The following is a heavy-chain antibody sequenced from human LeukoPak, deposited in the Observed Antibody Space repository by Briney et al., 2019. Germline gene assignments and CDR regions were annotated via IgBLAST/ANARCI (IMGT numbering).Heavy chain of an antibody. Sequence: AGGSLRLSCAASGFTFSSYVMSWVRQSPGRGLEWVSTISASGDSKYYADSVKGRFTISRDNPKNTLHLQMNSLRVEDTAVYYCATRGTTGTKYLEYWGQGTLVTVSS. J-gene: IGHJ4*02. D-gene: IGHD1-1*01. CDR2: ISASGDSK. V-gene: IGHV3-23*01. CDR3: ATRGTTGTKYLEY. CDR1: GFTFSSYV.